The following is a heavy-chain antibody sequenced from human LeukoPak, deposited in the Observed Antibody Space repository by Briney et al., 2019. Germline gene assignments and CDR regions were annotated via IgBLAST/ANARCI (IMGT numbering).Heavy chain of an antibody. CDR1: GYTFTSYG. CDR2: ISAYNGNT. CDR3: ARGSDSSGYQAIAAFDI. V-gene: IGHV1-18*01. D-gene: IGHD3-22*01. J-gene: IGHJ3*02. Sequence: ASVKVSCKASGYTFTSYGISWVRQAPGQGLEWMGWISAYNGNTNYAQKLQGRVTMTTDTSTSTAYMELRSLRSDDTAVYYCARGSDSSGYQAIAAFDIWGQGTMVTVSS.